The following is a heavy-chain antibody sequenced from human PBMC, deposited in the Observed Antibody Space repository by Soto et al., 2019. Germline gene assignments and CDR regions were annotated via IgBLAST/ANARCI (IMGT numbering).Heavy chain of an antibody. CDR3: ARGRREYCTNGVCYTFVPD. Sequence: SETLSLTCTVPGGSISNDYYFWSWIRQPPGKGLEWIGYIHYSGTTNYNPSVMSRVTISVDTSKNQLSLNLSSVTAADTAVYYCARGRREYCTNGVCYTFVPDWGQGTLVTVSS. CDR1: GGSISNDYYF. CDR2: IHYSGTT. J-gene: IGHJ4*02. D-gene: IGHD2-8*01. V-gene: IGHV4-61*01.